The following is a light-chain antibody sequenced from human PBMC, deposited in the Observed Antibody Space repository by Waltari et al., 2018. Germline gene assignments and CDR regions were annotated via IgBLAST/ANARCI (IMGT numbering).Light chain of an antibody. Sequence: QPVLTQPPSASGTPGPGVTISCSGSRSNIGTNTVNWYQQLPGTAPKVLMYSNNQRPSGVPDRFSGSKSGTSASLAVSGLQSEDEGDYYCATWDDSLNGVVFGGGTKLTVL. J-gene: IGLJ2*01. CDR2: SNN. CDR3: ATWDDSLNGVV. V-gene: IGLV1-44*01. CDR1: RSNIGTNT.